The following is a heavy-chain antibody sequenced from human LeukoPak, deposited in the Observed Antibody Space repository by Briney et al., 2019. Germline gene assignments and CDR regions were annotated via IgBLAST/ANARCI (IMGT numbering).Heavy chain of an antibody. CDR3: ARAVREVIAAHFDY. CDR1: GGSLSSGGYY. Sequence: SQTLSLTCTVSGGSLSSGGYYWRWIRQHPGKGLEWIGYIYYSGSTYYNPSLKSRVTISVDTSKNQFSLKLSSVTAADTAVYYCARAVREVIAAHFDYWGQGTLVTVSS. V-gene: IGHV4-31*03. D-gene: IGHD6-6*01. J-gene: IGHJ4*02. CDR2: IYYSGST.